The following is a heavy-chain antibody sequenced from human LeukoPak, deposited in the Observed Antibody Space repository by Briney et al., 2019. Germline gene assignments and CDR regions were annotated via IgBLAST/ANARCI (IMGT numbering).Heavy chain of an antibody. D-gene: IGHD3-10*01. CDR2: INHSGST. Sequence: PSETLSLTCAVYGGSFSGYYWSWIRQPPGKGLEWIGEINHSGSTNYNPSLKSRVTISVDTSKNQFSLKLSSVTAADTAVYYCARGGFGDLPEDHWGQGTLVTVSS. J-gene: IGHJ4*02. CDR1: GGSFSGYY. V-gene: IGHV4-34*01. CDR3: ARGGFGDLPEDH.